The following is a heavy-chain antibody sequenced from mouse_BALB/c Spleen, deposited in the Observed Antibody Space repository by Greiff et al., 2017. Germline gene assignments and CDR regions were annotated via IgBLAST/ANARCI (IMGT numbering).Heavy chain of an antibody. D-gene: IGHD2-10*02. CDR1: GYTFTSYW. CDR2: INPSNGRT. J-gene: IGHJ4*01. CDR3: ARLGYGDAMDY. V-gene: IGHV1S81*02. Sequence: QVQLQQPGAELVKPGASVKLSCKASGYTFTSYWMHWVKQRPGQGLEWIGEINPSNGRTNYNEKFKSKATLTVDKSSSTAYMQLSSLTSEDSAVYFCARLGYGDAMDYWGQGTSVTVSS.